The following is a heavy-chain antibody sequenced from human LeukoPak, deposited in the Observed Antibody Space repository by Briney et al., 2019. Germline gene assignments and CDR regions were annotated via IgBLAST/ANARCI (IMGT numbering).Heavy chain of an antibody. J-gene: IGHJ4*02. CDR2: INSDGSST. V-gene: IGHV3-74*01. CDR3: ASGTTGYSYGYSDY. CDR1: GFTFSNHW. Sequence: PGGSLRLSCAASGFTFSNHWMHWVRQAPVKGLIWVSRINSDGSSTTYADSVKGRFTISRDNAKNSLYLQMNSLRAEDTAVYYCASGTTGYSYGYSDYWGQGTLVTVSS. D-gene: IGHD5-18*01.